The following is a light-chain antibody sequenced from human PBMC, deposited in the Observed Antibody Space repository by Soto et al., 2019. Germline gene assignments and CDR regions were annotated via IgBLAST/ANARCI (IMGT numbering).Light chain of an antibody. Sequence: QSVLTQPASVSGSPGQSITISCIGTSSDVGGYNYVSWYQQHPGKAPKLMIYEVTNRPSGVSNRFSGSKSDNTASLTISGLQAEDEAYYCCSSYTTSSTLVFGGGTKLTVL. V-gene: IGLV2-14*01. J-gene: IGLJ2*01. CDR3: SSYTTSSTLV. CDR1: SSDVGGYNY. CDR2: EVT.